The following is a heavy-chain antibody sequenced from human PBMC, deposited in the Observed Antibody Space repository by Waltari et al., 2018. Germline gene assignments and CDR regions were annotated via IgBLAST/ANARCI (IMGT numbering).Heavy chain of an antibody. Sequence: QVQLVQSGAEVKKPGSSVKVSCKACRGTFSSYAISRVRQAPGQGLEWMGGIIPIFGTANYAQKFQGRVTITADESTSTAYMELSSLRSEDTAVYYCARGYYDSSGYYGVDYWGQGTLVTVSS. V-gene: IGHV1-69*13. D-gene: IGHD3-22*01. J-gene: IGHJ4*02. CDR2: IIPIFGTA. CDR3: ARGYYDSSGYYGVDY. CDR1: RGTFSSYA.